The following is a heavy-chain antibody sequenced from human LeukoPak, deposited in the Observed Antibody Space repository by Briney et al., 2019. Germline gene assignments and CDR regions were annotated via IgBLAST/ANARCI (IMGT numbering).Heavy chain of an antibody. CDR1: RFTFSSYT. J-gene: IGHJ4*02. D-gene: IGHD2-21*01. Sequence: GGSLRLSCAASRFTFSSYTMSWVRQAPGKGLEWVTAISGSGDTTYYADSVKGRFTISRDNSKNTLYLQMNSLRAEDTAVYYCAKEPLYYYWGQGTLVTVSS. CDR3: AKEPLYYY. CDR2: ISGSGDTT. V-gene: IGHV3-23*01.